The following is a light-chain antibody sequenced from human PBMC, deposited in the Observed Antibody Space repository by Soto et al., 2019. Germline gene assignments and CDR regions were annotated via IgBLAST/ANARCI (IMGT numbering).Light chain of an antibody. Sequence: EIVMPQSPATLSVSPGERATLSCRASQSVGNNFAWYQQKPGKAPRLLIFATSTRSTGVPARFSGSGSGTEFKLTISSLQSEAFAVYYCQQYGDWPLTFGGWAKVEIE. CDR3: QQYGDWPLT. J-gene: IGKJ4*01. CDR2: ATS. V-gene: IGKV3-15*01. CDR1: QSVGNN.